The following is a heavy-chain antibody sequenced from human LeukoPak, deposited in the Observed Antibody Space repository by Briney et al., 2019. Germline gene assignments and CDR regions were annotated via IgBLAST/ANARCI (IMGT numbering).Heavy chain of an antibody. V-gene: IGHV3-11*06. CDR2: ISSSGSST. CDR1: GFHFRDYY. Sequence: PGGSLRLSCAASGFHFRDYYMTWIRRAPGKGLEWLSYISSSGSSTNYAASVKGRFTVSRDNAKNSLFLQMDNLRLDDTAVYYCARGSYYYEDRGYYSVEYF. CDR3: ARGSYYYEDRGYYSVEYF. D-gene: IGHD3-22*01. J-gene: IGHJ1*01.